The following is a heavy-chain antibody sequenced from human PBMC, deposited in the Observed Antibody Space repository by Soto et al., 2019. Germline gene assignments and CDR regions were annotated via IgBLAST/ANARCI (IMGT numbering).Heavy chain of an antibody. D-gene: IGHD2-15*01. V-gene: IGHV1-2*04. CDR3: ARSSCSGGSCYSAPYAFDI. Sequence: ASVKVSCKASGYTFTGYYMHWVRQAPGQGLEWMGWINPNSGGTNYAQKFQGWVTMTRDTSISTAYMELSRLRSDDTAVYYCARSSCSGGSCYSAPYAFDIWGQGTMVTVSS. CDR1: GYTFTGYY. CDR2: INPNSGGT. J-gene: IGHJ3*02.